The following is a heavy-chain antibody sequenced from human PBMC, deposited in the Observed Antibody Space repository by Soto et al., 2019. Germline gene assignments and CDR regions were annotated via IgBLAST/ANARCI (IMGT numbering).Heavy chain of an antibody. J-gene: IGHJ4*02. D-gene: IGHD3-9*01. CDR3: ARDPMTGYLQFDY. Sequence: QVQLVQSGPELKKPGASVKVSCGASGYTFTNYGISWVRQAPGQGLEWMGWINPYNGNTKYSQKRQGRVTMTTDTSTSTAYLDLRSLRSDDTAVYYCARDPMTGYLQFDYWGQGTLVTVSS. CDR1: GYTFTNYG. CDR2: INPYNGNT. V-gene: IGHV1-18*01.